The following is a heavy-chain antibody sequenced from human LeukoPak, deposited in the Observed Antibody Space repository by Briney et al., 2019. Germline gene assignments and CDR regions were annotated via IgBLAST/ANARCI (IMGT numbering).Heavy chain of an antibody. CDR2: ISSSRTSI. J-gene: IGHJ4*02. CDR3: ATEGRSTTPGY. D-gene: IGHD6-13*01. CDR1: GFTFSSYS. V-gene: IGHV3-21*01. Sequence: GGSLRLSCAASGFTFSSYSMNWVRQAPGMGLEWVSSISSSRTSIYYADSVKGRFTISRDNAKNSLYLQMNSLRAEDTSVYYCATEGRSTTPGYWGQGTLVIVSS.